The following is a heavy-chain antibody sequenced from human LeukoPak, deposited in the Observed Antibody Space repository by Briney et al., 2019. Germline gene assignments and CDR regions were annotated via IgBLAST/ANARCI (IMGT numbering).Heavy chain of an antibody. D-gene: IGHD3-10*01. CDR1: GGPFSGYY. Sequence: SETLSLTCAVYGGPFSGYYWSWIRQPPGKGLEWIGEINHSGSTNYNPSLKSRVTISVDTSKNQFSLKLSSVTAADTAVYYCARVWFGELSGWFDPWGQGTLVTVSS. CDR2: INHSGST. J-gene: IGHJ5*02. V-gene: IGHV4-34*01. CDR3: ARVWFGELSGWFDP.